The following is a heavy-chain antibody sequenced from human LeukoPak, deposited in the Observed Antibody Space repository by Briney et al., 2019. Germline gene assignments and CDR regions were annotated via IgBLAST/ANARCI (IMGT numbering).Heavy chain of an antibody. D-gene: IGHD3-22*01. V-gene: IGHV3-23*01. J-gene: IGHJ4*02. CDR3: ARDWDDYYDSSVSDY. Sequence: GGSLRLSRAASGFTFSSYAMSWVRQAPGKGLEWVSAISGSGSTIYYADSVKGRFTISRDNAKNSLYLQMNSLRAEDTAVYYCARDWDDYYDSSVSDYWGQGTLVTVSS. CDR2: ISGSGSTI. CDR1: GFTFSSYA.